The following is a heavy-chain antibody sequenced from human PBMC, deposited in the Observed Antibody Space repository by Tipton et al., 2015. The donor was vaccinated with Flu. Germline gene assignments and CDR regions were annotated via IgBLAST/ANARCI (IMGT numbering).Heavy chain of an antibody. V-gene: IGHV4-38-2*01. CDR3: ARRYSSGGSCVTGWFDP. CDR2: IYHSGST. Sequence: TLSLTCAVSGYSISSGYYWGWIRQPPGKGLEWIGSIYHSGSTYYNPSLKSRVTISVDTSKNQFSLKLSSVTAADTAVYYCARRYSSGGSCVTGWFDPWGQEALVTGSS. CDR1: GYSISSGYY. J-gene: IGHJ5*02. D-gene: IGHD2-15*01.